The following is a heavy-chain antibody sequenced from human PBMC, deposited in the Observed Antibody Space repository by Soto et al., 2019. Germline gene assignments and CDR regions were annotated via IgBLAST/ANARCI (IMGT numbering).Heavy chain of an antibody. D-gene: IGHD2-21*02. CDR2: IYYSGST. CDR3: ARANCGGDCYSPYYYYGMDV. Sequence: SETLSLTCTVSGGSISSGDYYWGWIRHPPGKGLEWIGSIYYSGSTYYNPSLKSRVTISVDTSKNQFSLKLSSVTAADTAVYYCARANCGGDCYSPYYYYGMDVWGQGTTVTVS. CDR1: GGSISSGDYY. J-gene: IGHJ6*02. V-gene: IGHV4-39*01.